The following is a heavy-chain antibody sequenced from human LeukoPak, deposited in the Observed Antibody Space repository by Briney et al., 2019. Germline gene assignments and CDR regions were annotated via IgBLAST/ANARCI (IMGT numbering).Heavy chain of an antibody. J-gene: IGHJ4*02. D-gene: IGHD3-22*01. CDR1: GYTFTGYY. CDR2: INPNSGGT. Sequence: GASVKVSCKASGYTFTGYYMHWVRQAPGRGLEWMGRINPNSGGTNYAQKFQGRVTMTRDTSISTAYMELSRLRSDDTAVYYCARALGYYYYDSSGYYIDYWGQGTLVTVSS. V-gene: IGHV1-2*06. CDR3: ARALGYYYYDSSGYYIDY.